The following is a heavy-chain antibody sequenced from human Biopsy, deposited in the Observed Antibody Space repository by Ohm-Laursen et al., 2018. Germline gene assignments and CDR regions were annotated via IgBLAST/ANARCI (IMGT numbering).Heavy chain of an antibody. CDR1: ADSFIGYH. V-gene: IGHV1-2*02. J-gene: IGHJ4*02. Sequence: ASVKVSCNAPADSFIGYHIHWVRQAPGQGLEWMGWIDPDGGRTSFGQNFQGRVTMTSDTSTGTAYLELTRLRSDDTAVYYCARDPYCSGGNCYSPLDHWGQGTLVTVSA. CDR3: ARDPYCSGGNCYSPLDH. D-gene: IGHD2-15*01. CDR2: IDPDGGRT.